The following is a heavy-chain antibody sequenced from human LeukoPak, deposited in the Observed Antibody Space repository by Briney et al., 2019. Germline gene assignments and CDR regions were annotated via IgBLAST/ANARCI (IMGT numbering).Heavy chain of an antibody. J-gene: IGHJ6*02. Sequence: GGSLRLSCAASGFTFSSYGMHWVRQAPGKGLEWVAVISYDGSNKYYADSVKGRFTISRDNSKNTLYLQMNSLRAKDTAVYYCARDTRYQLLLSYYGMDVWGQGTTVTVSS. CDR1: GFTFSSYG. CDR3: ARDTRYQLLLSYYGMDV. D-gene: IGHD2-2*01. V-gene: IGHV3-30*03. CDR2: ISYDGSNK.